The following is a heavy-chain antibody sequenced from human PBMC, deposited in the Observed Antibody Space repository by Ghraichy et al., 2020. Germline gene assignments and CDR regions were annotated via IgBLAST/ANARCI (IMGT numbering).Heavy chain of an antibody. CDR2: IYYTGST. CDR1: GGSVSSGGYY. Sequence: SETLSLTCTVSGGSVSSGGYYWSWIRQPPGKGLEWIGHIYYTGSTEYNPSLKSRVTISIDTSKNQFSLKLSPVTAADTAVYYCARDTRAVEVTLTHTFDYWGLGTLVAVSS. J-gene: IGHJ4*02. CDR3: ARDTRAVEVTLTHTFDY. D-gene: IGHD5-18*01. V-gene: IGHV4-61*08.